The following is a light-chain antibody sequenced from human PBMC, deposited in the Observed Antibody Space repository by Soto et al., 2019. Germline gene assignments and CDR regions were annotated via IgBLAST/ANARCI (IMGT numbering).Light chain of an antibody. J-gene: IGLJ2*01. CDR3: SSYAGFNTVV. CDR1: SSDVGGYNY. V-gene: IGLV2-8*01. Sequence: QSVLTQPPSASGSPGQSVTISCTGTSSDVGGYNYVSWYQQHPGKAPKLMTYEVSKRPSGVPDRFSGSKSGNTASLTVSGLQAEDEADYYCSSYAGFNTVVFGGGTKLTVL. CDR2: EVS.